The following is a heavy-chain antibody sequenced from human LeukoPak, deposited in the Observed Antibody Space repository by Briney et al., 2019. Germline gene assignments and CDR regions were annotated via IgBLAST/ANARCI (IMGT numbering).Heavy chain of an antibody. CDR2: ISPYNGNT. Sequence: GASVKVSCKTSGYTFTSYGISWVRQAPGQGLEWMGWISPYNGNTDFAQKVQGRVTMTTDTSTRTAYMELRSLRSDDTAVYYCARDSHGMTNPSYGMDVWGQGTTVTVSS. CDR1: GYTFTSYG. J-gene: IGHJ6*02. CDR3: ARDSHGMTNPSYGMDV. V-gene: IGHV1-18*01. D-gene: IGHD1-26*01.